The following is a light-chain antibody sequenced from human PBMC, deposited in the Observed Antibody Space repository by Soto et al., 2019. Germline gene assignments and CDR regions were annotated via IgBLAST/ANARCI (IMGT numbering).Light chain of an antibody. J-gene: IGKJ2*01. V-gene: IGKV1-39*01. CDR1: QSMNNY. Sequence: DMQMTQSPSSLSASGGDRVTITCRASQSMNNYLNWYQQKPGKAPTLLLDDASSLESVVPSRFRGSGSGTDFTLTISSLQPEDFATDYCQQTNNTPYTFAQATKLEIK. CDR2: DAS. CDR3: QQTNNTPYT.